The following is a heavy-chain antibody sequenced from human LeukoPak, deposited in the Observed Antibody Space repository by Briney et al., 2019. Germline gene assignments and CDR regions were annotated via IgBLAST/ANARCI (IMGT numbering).Heavy chain of an antibody. CDR3: ARDQAPFHYYDSSGYKDYYYYYGMDV. Sequence: ASVKVSCKASGYTFTSYAMNWVRQAPGQGLEWMGWINTNTGNPTYAQGFTGRFVFSLDTSASTAYLQISSLKAEDTAVYYCARDQAPFHYYDSSGYKDYYYYYGMDVWGQGTTVTVSS. CDR2: INTNTGNP. CDR1: GYTFTSYA. J-gene: IGHJ6*02. D-gene: IGHD3-22*01. V-gene: IGHV7-4-1*02.